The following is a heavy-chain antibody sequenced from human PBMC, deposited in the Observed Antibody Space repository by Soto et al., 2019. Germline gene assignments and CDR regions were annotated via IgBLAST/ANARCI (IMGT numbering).Heavy chain of an antibody. CDR2: IDPKSGGT. V-gene: IGHV1-2*02. CDR3: ATVSVDVPE. CDR1: GPTFIAYY. Sequence: QLVQSGAEVKKPWASVRVSCKTSGPTFIAYYIHWVRQAPGQGLEWMGWIDPKSGGTTYEQKFLGRVTMTRDTSINTAYMDLNRLTSDDTAVYYCATVSVDVPEWGQGTLITVSS. J-gene: IGHJ4*02. D-gene: IGHD5-12*01.